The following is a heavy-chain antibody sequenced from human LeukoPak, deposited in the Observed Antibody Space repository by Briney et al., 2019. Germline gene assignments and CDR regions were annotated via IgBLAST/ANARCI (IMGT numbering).Heavy chain of an antibody. CDR1: GFTFSSYG. J-gene: IGHJ6*02. CDR2: IRYDGSNK. V-gene: IGHV3-30*02. D-gene: IGHD3-10*01. Sequence: GGSLRLSCAASGFTFSSYGMHWVRQAPGKGLEWVAFIRYDGSNKYYADSVKGRFTISRDNSKNTLYLQMNSLRAEDTAVYYCARDTLLWFGELFYGMDVWGQGTTVTVSS. CDR3: ARDTLLWFGELFYGMDV.